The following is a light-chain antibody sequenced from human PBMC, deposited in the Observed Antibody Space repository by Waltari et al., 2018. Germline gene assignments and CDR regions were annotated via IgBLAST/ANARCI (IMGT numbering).Light chain of an antibody. J-gene: IGLJ2*01. CDR1: SSHVGGAHL. CDR2: DVT. Sequence: SALTQPALVSGSPAQPITISCIGTSSHVGGAHLVSWYQQHAGKAPKLMIYDVTKRPSGVSNRFSGSKSGNTASLTISGLQAEDEADYYCCSYVGGGTLVFGGGTNVTVL. CDR3: CSYVGGGTLV. V-gene: IGLV2-23*02.